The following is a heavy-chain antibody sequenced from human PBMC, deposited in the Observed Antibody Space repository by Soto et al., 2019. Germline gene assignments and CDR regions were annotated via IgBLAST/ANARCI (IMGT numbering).Heavy chain of an antibody. Sequence: QVRLQQWGAGLLKPSETLSLTCAVYGGSFSGYYWSWIRQPPGKGLEWIGELNDSGGTNYNASLKSRVSISVDTSKNQFSLKLSFVTAADTAVYYCARGRGGVQHWGQGTLVTVSS. CDR1: GGSFSGYY. V-gene: IGHV4-34*02. J-gene: IGHJ1*01. CDR2: LNDSGGT. CDR3: ARGRGGVQH. D-gene: IGHD3-10*01.